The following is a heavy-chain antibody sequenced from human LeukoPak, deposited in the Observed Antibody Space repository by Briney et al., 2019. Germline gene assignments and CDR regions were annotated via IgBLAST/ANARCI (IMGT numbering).Heavy chain of an antibody. Sequence: ASVKVSCKASGYTFTNYGITWVRQAPGQGLGWMGWISAYNDKTNYAPKLQGRVTMTTDTSTSTAFMELRSLRSDDTAVYYCARVPGHIVVVTTTDLYFDYWGQGTLVTVSS. V-gene: IGHV1-18*01. J-gene: IGHJ4*02. CDR3: ARVPGHIVVVTTTDLYFDY. CDR2: ISAYNDKT. CDR1: GYTFTNYG. D-gene: IGHD2-21*02.